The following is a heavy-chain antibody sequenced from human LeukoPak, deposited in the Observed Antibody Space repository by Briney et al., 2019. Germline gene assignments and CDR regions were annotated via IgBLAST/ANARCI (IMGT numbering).Heavy chain of an antibody. D-gene: IGHD2-2*02. Sequence: SETLSLTCTVSGYSISSGYYWGWIRQPPGKGLEWIGSIYHSGSTYYNPSLKSRVTISVDTSKNQFSLKLSSVTAADTAVYYCAREMDCSSTSCYTNWFDPWGQGTLVTVSS. V-gene: IGHV4-38-2*02. CDR2: IYHSGST. J-gene: IGHJ5*02. CDR3: AREMDCSSTSCYTNWFDP. CDR1: GYSISSGYY.